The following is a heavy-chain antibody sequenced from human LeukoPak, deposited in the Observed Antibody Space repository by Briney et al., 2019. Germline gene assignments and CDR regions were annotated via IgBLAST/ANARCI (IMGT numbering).Heavy chain of an antibody. CDR1: GFTLSSYA. V-gene: IGHV3-30-3*01. CDR2: ISYDGSNE. CDR3: AKGGGDSSGYYLSYYYYGMDV. J-gene: IGHJ6*02. Sequence: GGSLRLSCAASGFTLSSYAILWVRQAPGKGLEWVAVISYDGSNEYYADSVKGRFTISRDISKNALYLQMNSLRVEDTAVYYCAKGGGDSSGYYLSYYYYGMDVWGQGTTVTVSS. D-gene: IGHD3-22*01.